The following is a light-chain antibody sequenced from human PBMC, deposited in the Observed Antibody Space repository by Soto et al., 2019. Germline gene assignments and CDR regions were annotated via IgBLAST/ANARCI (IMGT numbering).Light chain of an antibody. Sequence: QSVLTQPASLSGSPGQSITIPCTGTGSDLGGYNYVSWYQQHPGKAPKLIIHDVTNRPSGVSDRFFGSKSGNTASLTISGLQAEDEADYYCSSYRASSTTHDVFGTGTKVTVL. CDR1: GSDLGGYNY. V-gene: IGLV2-14*03. CDR3: SSYRASSTTHDV. CDR2: DVT. J-gene: IGLJ1*01.